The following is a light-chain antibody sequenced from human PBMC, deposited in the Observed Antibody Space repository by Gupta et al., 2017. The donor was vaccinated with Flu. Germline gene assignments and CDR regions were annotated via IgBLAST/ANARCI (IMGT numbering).Light chain of an antibody. CDR3: QQDDKWPET. CDR1: QNIRTK. J-gene: IGKJ1*01. V-gene: IGKV3-15*01. Sequence: EIVMTQSPATLSVSPGERATLSCRASQNIRTKLVWYQQKPGQPIRLLIYDVSTRATGISARFSGSGFGTEFSLTINILHSEDFAVYYCQQDDKWPETFGQGTKVEVK. CDR2: DVS.